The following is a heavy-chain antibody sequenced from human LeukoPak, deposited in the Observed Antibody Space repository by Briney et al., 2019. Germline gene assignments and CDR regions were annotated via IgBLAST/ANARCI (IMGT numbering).Heavy chain of an antibody. CDR3: ATGKTYYDILTGYYRYYFDY. CDR2: FDPEDGET. V-gene: IGHV1-24*01. J-gene: IGHJ4*02. CDR1: GYTLTELS. D-gene: IGHD3-9*01. Sequence: GASVKVSCKVSGYTLTELSMHWVRQAPGKGLEWMGGFDPEDGETIYAQKFQGRVTMTEDTSTDTAYMEPSSLRSEDTAVYYCATGKTYYDILTGYYRYYFDYWGQGTLVTVSS.